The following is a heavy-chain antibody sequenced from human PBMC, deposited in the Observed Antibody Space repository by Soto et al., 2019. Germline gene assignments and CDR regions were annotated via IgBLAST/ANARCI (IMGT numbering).Heavy chain of an antibody. J-gene: IGHJ4*02. V-gene: IGHV3-23*01. CDR1: GFTFSSYA. CDR2: ISGSGGST. D-gene: IGHD1-26*01. Sequence: EVQLLESGGGLVQPGGSLRLSCAASGFTFSSYAMSWARQAPGKGLEWVSSISGSGGSTYYADSVKGRFTISRDNSKNALYMQMNSLRAEDTAVYYCANEGSGSYASDYWGQGTLVTVSS. CDR3: ANEGSGSYASDY.